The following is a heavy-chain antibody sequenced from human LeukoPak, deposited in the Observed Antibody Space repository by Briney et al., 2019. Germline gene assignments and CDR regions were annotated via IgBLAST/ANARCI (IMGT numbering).Heavy chain of an antibody. V-gene: IGHV3-21*01. Sequence: GGSLRLSCAASGITFSSYSMNWVRQAPGKGLEWVSSISSSSSYIYYADSVKGRFTISRDNAKNSLYLQMNRLRAEDTAVYYCARGRITIFGVAAIWGQGTLVTVSS. D-gene: IGHD3-3*01. CDR2: ISSSSSYI. CDR1: GITFSSYS. CDR3: ARGRITIFGVAAI. J-gene: IGHJ4*02.